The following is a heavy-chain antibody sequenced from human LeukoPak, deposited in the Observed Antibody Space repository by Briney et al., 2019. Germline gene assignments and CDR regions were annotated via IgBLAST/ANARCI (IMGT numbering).Heavy chain of an antibody. CDR3: VRDGEGVAISVNYWFDP. J-gene: IGHJ5*02. CDR1: GFTFTSYD. V-gene: IGHV1-8*01. Sequence: ASVKVSCKASGFTFTSYDISWVRQASGQGLEWMGWMNPNTGDTGYAQKFQGRVTMTRDISISTAYMELRGLRSEDTAIYYCVRDGEGVAISVNYWFDPWGQGTLVTVSS. CDR2: MNPNTGDT. D-gene: IGHD3-10*01.